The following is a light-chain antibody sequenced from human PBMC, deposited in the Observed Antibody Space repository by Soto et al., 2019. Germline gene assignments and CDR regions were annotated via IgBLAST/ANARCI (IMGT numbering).Light chain of an antibody. CDR3: XXXXNSLRT. V-gene: IGKV1-6*01. CDR2: AAS. Sequence: AIQMTQSPSSLXXSXGXRVTITCRASXGIRXDLGWYQQKPGKAPKLLIYAASSLQSGVPSRFSGSGSGTDFTLTISXLQPXXXXXXXXXXXXNSLRTFGQGTKVEIK. J-gene: IGKJ1*01. CDR1: XGIRXD.